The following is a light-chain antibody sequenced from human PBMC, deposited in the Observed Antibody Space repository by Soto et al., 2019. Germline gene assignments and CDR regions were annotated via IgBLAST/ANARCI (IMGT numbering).Light chain of an antibody. CDR2: EVS. J-gene: IGLJ3*02. CDR1: SSDVGGYNY. Sequence: QSVLTQPASVSGSPGQSITISCTGTSSDVGGYNYVSWYQQHPGKAPKLMIYEVSNRPSGVSNRFSGSKSGNTASLTISGLQAEDEADYYCISYTSSNTLVFGGGTKVTVL. CDR3: ISYTSSNTLV. V-gene: IGLV2-14*01.